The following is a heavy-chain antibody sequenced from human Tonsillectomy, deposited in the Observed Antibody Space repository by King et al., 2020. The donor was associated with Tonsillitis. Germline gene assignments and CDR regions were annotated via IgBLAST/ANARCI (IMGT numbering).Heavy chain of an antibody. D-gene: IGHD4-23*01. J-gene: IGHJ4*02. V-gene: IGHV3-49*03. CDR3: SRGGGDHGSDSDRFGY. Sequence: VQLVESGGGLVQPGRSLRLSCTASGFTFGAYAMNWLRQAPGKGLEWVGFIRSTAQGATTEHAASVKGRFTISRDDSKSLAYLQMNDLKTEDTSVYFCSRGGGDHGSDSDRFGYWAQGTLVTVSS. CDR1: GFTFGAYA. CDR2: IRSTAQGATT.